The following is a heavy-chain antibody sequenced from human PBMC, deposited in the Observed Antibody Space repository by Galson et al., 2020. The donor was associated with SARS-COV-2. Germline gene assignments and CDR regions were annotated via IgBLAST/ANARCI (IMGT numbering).Heavy chain of an antibody. D-gene: IGHD6-13*01. J-gene: IGHJ4*02. V-gene: IGHV3-30*04. CDR1: GFTFSSSA. CDR3: ARDTDDYTSSWYDY. CDR2: ISYDGTKR. Sequence: GGPLRLSWRASGFTFSSSAMHWVRQAPGKGLEWVAIISYDGTKRYNLDSVKGRFTISRDNSKNTLYLQMDSLTTEDTAGYYCARDTDDYTSSWYDYWGQGTLVTVSS.